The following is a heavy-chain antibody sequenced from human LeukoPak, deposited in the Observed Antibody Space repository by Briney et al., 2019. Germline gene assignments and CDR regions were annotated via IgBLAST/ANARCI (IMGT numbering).Heavy chain of an antibody. CDR1: GGTFSSYA. CDR2: IIPIFGTA. CDR3: AIQDIVVVVAATIHSYYYMDV. D-gene: IGHD2-15*01. Sequence: SVKVSCKASGGTFSSYAISWVRQAPGQGLEWMGGIIPIFGTANYAQKFQGRVPITTDESTSTAYMELSSLRSEDTAVYYCAIQDIVVVVAATIHSYYYMDVWGKGTMVTVSS. J-gene: IGHJ6*03. V-gene: IGHV1-69*05.